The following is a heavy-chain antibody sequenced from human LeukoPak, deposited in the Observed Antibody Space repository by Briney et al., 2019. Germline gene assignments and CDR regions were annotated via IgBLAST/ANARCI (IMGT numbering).Heavy chain of an antibody. V-gene: IGHV3-30*18. D-gene: IGHD3-16*02. CDR3: AKAGAPYDYVWGSYRYTGLEYYFDY. CDR2: ISYDGSNK. CDR1: GFTFSSYG. J-gene: IGHJ4*02. Sequence: PGGSLRLSCAASGFTFSSYGMHWVRQAPGKGLAWVAVISYDGSNKYYADSVKGRFTISRDNSENTLYLQMNSLRAEDTAVYYCAKAGAPYDYVWGSYRYTGLEYYFDYWGQGTLVTVSS.